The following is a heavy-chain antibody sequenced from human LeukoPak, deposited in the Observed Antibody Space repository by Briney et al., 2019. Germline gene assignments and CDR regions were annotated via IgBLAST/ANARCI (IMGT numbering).Heavy chain of an antibody. CDR1: GFTFSNFA. V-gene: IGHV3-23*01. D-gene: IGHD6-19*01. CDR2: LSGSGSST. Sequence: GGSLRLSCTASGFTFSNFAMSWVRQAPGKGLEWVSALSGSGSSTYYADSVKGRLTISRDNSKNTVYLQMNSLRAEDTALYYCAKTVAGEYWGQGTLVTVSS. CDR3: AKTVAGEY. J-gene: IGHJ4*02.